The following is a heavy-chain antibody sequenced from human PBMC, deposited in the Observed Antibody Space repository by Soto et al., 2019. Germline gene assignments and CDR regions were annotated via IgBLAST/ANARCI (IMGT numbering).Heavy chain of an antibody. V-gene: IGHV3-33*01. D-gene: IGHD2-15*01. J-gene: IGHJ4*02. CDR1: GFSFSVYG. CDR2: IWYDASKQ. CDR3: AAWAEGATEVH. Sequence: LRLSCETSGFSFSVYGMRWVRQAPGKGLEWVAVIWYDASKQFYAASVEGRFTISRDNSKAILYLQMNSLRAEDTAVYYCAAWAEGATEVHWGQGTLVTVSS.